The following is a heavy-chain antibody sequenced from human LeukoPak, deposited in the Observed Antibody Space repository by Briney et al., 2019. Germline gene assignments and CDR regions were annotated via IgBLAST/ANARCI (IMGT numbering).Heavy chain of an antibody. Sequence: GGSLRLSCAASGFTFSSYSMNWVRQAPRKGLEWVSSISSSSSYIYYADSVKGRFTISRDNAKNSLYLQMNSLRAEDTAVYYCARGPTTVTTFDYWGQGTLVTVSS. V-gene: IGHV3-21*01. J-gene: IGHJ4*02. CDR1: GFTFSSYS. CDR2: ISSSSSYI. D-gene: IGHD4-17*01. CDR3: ARGPTTVTTFDY.